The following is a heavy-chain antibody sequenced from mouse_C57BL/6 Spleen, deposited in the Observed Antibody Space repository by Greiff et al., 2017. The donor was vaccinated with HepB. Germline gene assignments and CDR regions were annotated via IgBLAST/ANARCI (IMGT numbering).Heavy chain of an antibody. J-gene: IGHJ4*01. CDR3: ARRGYSSRYYYAMDY. D-gene: IGHD1-1*01. CDR1: GYAFTNYL. V-gene: IGHV1-54*01. CDR2: INPGSGGT. Sequence: VQLQQSGAELVRPGTSVKVSCKASGYAFTNYLIEWVKQRPGQGLEWIGVINPGSGGTNYNEKFKGKATLTADKSSSTAYMQLSSLTSEDSAVYCWARRGYSSRYYYAMDYWGPGTSVTVSS.